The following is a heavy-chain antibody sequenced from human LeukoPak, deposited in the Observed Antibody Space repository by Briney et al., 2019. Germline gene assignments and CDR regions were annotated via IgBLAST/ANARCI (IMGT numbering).Heavy chain of an antibody. Sequence: GASVKVSCKASGYTFTSYGISWVRQAPGQGLEWMGWISAYNGNTNYAQKLQGRVTMTTDTSTSTAYMELRSLRSDDTAVYYCARGRSYYDFWSGYYPRYYYYYMDVWGKGTTVTVS. D-gene: IGHD3-3*01. CDR3: ARGRSYYDFWSGYYPRYYYYYMDV. CDR1: GYTFTSYG. CDR2: ISAYNGNT. V-gene: IGHV1-18*01. J-gene: IGHJ6*03.